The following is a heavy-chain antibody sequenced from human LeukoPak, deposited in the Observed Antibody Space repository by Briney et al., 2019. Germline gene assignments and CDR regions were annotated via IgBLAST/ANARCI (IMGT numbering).Heavy chain of an antibody. J-gene: IGHJ4*02. Sequence: SQTLSLTCTVSSGSISSGDYYWSWIRQPPGKGLEWIAYMYYSGSTYYNPSLKSRVTMSADTSKNQFSLKLSSVTAADTAVYYCARLRGGGAFDYWGQGTLVTVSS. CDR3: ARLRGGGAFDY. V-gene: IGHV4-30-4*01. D-gene: IGHD1-26*01. CDR2: MYYSGST. CDR1: SGSISSGDYY.